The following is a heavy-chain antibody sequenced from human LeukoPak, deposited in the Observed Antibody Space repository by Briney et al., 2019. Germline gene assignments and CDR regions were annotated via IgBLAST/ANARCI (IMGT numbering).Heavy chain of an antibody. V-gene: IGHV4-39*01. CDR2: IYYSGST. CDR1: GFTFSSYAMS. J-gene: IGHJ4*02. D-gene: IGHD6-19*01. Sequence: GSLRLSCAASGFTFSSYAMSWVRQPPGKGLEWIGSIYYSGSTYYNPSLKSRVTISVDTSKNQFSLKLSSVAAADTAVYYCARRGTSGWYHFDYWGQGTLVTVSS. CDR3: ARRGTSGWYHFDY.